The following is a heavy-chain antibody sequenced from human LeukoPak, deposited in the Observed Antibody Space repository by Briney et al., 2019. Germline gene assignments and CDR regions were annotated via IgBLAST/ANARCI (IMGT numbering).Heavy chain of an antibody. D-gene: IGHD1-26*01. CDR3: ATSGSSSDAFDI. J-gene: IGHJ3*02. CDR2: IYTSGST. Sequence: SETLSLTCTVSGGSISSGSYYWSWIRQPAGKGLEWIGRIYTSGSTSYNPSLKSRVTISVDTSKNQFSLKLSSVTAADTAVYYCATSGSSSDAFDIWGQGTMVTVSS. V-gene: IGHV4-61*02. CDR1: GGSISSGSYY.